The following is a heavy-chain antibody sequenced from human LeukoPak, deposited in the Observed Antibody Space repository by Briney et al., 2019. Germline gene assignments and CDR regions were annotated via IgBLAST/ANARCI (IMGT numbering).Heavy chain of an antibody. CDR1: GGSISSGSYY. J-gene: IGHJ4*02. CDR2: IFTRGTT. V-gene: IGHV4-61*09. Sequence: NPSQTLSLTCTVSGGSISSGSYYWNWIRQPAGKGLEWLGNIFTRGTTNYNASLASRLSISLDTAKNQFSLYLTSVTAADTAMYFCARSSLAVYFDYWGQGTLVSASS. CDR3: ARSSLAVYFDY.